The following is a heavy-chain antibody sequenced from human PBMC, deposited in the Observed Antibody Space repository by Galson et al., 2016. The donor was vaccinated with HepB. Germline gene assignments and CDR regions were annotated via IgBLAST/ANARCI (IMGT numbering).Heavy chain of an antibody. CDR1: GFTFTNYG. V-gene: IGHV3-23*01. D-gene: IGHD3-16*01. CDR3: AKLMLYPYVNYYYDGMDA. J-gene: IGHJ6*02. Sequence: SLRLSCAASGFTFTNYGMTWVRQAPGKGLEWVSGIRATGGSTYYADSVKGRFTISRDNSKNTLYLQLNRLRADDTAVYYCAKLMLYPYVNYYYDGMDAWGQGTTVTVSS. CDR2: IRATGGST.